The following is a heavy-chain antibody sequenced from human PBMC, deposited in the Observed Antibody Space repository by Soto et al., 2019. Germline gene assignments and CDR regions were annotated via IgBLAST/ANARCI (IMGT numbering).Heavy chain of an antibody. V-gene: IGHV3-21*01. Sequence: PGGSLGLSCAASVFTFSSYSMNWVRQAPGKGLEWVSSISSSSSYIYYADSVKGRFTISRDNAKNSLYLQMNSLRAEDTAVYYCARGSSIYSSVPFLDWAQATLVTVSS. CDR1: VFTFSSYS. J-gene: IGHJ4*02. CDR3: ARGSSIYSSVPFLD. CDR2: ISSSSSYI. D-gene: IGHD3-22*01.